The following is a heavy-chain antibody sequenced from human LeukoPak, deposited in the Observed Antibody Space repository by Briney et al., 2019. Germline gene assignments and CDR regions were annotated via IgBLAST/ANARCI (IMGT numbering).Heavy chain of an antibody. Sequence: PGGSLRLSCAASGFTFSNYAMNWVRQAPGKGLEWVSGLSATGGTTYYADSVKGRFTISRDNSKNTLYLQMNSLRAEDTAVYYCAKDLRKVIVVVIPYWGQGTLVTVSS. CDR2: LSATGGTT. J-gene: IGHJ4*02. D-gene: IGHD3-22*01. CDR1: GFTFSNYA. CDR3: AKDLRKVIVVVIPY. V-gene: IGHV3-23*01.